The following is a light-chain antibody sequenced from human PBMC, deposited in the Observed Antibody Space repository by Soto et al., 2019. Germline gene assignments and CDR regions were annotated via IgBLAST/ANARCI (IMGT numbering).Light chain of an antibody. CDR1: QSVSSY. Sequence: EIVLTHSPATLSLSPGERATLSCRASQSVSSYLAWYQQKPGQAPRLLIYDASNRATGIPARFSGSGSGTDFTLTISSLEPEDFAAYYCQQRSNWLTFGGGTKVDIK. CDR3: QQRSNWLT. CDR2: DAS. J-gene: IGKJ4*01. V-gene: IGKV3-11*01.